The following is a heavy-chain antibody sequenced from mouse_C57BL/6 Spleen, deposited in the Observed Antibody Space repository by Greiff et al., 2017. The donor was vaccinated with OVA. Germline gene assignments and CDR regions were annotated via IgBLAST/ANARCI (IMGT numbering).Heavy chain of an antibody. CDR2: IDPSDSYT. CDR1: GYTFTSYW. J-gene: IGHJ3*01. CDR3: ARRGSSGYSFAY. D-gene: IGHD3-2*02. Sequence: QVQLQQPGAELVMPGASVKLSCKASGYTFTSYWMHWVKQRPGQGLEWIGEIDPSDSYTNYNQKFKGKSTLTVDKSSSTAYMQLCSLTSEDSAVDNGARRGSSGYSFAYWGQGTLVTVSA. V-gene: IGHV1-69*01.